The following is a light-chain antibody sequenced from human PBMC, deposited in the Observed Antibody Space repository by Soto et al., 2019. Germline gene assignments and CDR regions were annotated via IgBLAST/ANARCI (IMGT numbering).Light chain of an antibody. Sequence: EIVLTQSPGTLSLSPGERATLSCRASRTVSSSNLAWYQQKPGQAPKGVIYGASTRATGIPDRFSGGGSGTDFTLTISRLEPEDFAVYYCQQYGSSPRTFGQGTKVEIK. CDR3: QQYGSSPRT. CDR2: GAS. CDR1: RTVSSSN. J-gene: IGKJ1*01. V-gene: IGKV3-20*01.